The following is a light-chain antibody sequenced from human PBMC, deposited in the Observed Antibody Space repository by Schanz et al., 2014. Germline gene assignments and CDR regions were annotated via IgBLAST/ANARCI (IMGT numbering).Light chain of an antibody. J-gene: IGKJ2*01. Sequence: DIQLTQSPSTLSASVGDRVTITCRASQSISSWLAWYQQKPGKAPKLLIYDASTLQSGVPSRFSGSGSGTEFTLTISSLQPEDFATYYCQHRTFGQGTKLEIK. CDR1: QSISSW. V-gene: IGKV1-5*01. CDR3: QHRT. CDR2: DAS.